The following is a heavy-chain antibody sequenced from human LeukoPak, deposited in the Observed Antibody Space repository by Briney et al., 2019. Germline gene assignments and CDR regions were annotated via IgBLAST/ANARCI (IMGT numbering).Heavy chain of an antibody. D-gene: IGHD3-10*01. CDR1: GYTFTSYG. V-gene: IGHV1-18*01. CDR3: AREVWFGELSERTLDY. CDR2: SSAYNGNK. J-gene: IGHJ4*02. Sequence: ASVNVSCKASGYTFTSYGISWVRQAPGQGLEWMGWSSAYNGNKNYAQKLHGRVTMTTDTSTSTAYMELRSLRSDDTAVYYCAREVWFGELSERTLDYWGQGTLGTVSS.